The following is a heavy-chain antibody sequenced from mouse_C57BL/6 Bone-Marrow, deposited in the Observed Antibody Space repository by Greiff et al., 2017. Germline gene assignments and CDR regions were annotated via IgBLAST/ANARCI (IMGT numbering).Heavy chain of an antibody. D-gene: IGHD2-3*01. CDR3: ARGRLLREYLDY. CDR2: INPSNGGT. CDR1: GYTFTSYW. Sequence: VQLQQPGTELVKPGASVKLSCKASGYTFTSYWMHWVKQRPGQGLEWIGNINPSNGGTNYNEKFKSKATLTVDKSSSTAYMQLSSLKSEDSAVYDCARGRLLREYLDYWGQGTTLTVSA. V-gene: IGHV1-53*01. J-gene: IGHJ2*01.